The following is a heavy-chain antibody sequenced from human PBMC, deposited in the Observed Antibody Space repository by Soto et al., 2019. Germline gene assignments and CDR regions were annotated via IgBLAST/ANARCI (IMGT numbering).Heavy chain of an antibody. J-gene: IGHJ4*02. CDR3: ARMPYTGSNPPFDY. CDR1: GGSISPYD. Sequence: PSETLSLTCTVSGGSISPYDWSWIRQSPGMGLEMIGYVYYTGSTIYNPSLKSRLTISVDTSNNQFSLKLTSVTAADTDVYYCARMPYTGSNPPFDYWGRGILVTVSS. V-gene: IGHV4-59*01. D-gene: IGHD1-26*01. CDR2: VYYTGST.